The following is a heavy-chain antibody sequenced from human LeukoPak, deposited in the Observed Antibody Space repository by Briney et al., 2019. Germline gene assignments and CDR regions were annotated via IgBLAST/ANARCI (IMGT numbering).Heavy chain of an antibody. J-gene: IGHJ4*02. V-gene: IGHV4-59*01. Sequence: SETLSLPCTPSGGSISSYYWSWIRPPPGKGLAGIGYIYYNGNTNYNPSLKSRVTISVDTSNNQFSLKLSAVTAADTAVYYCARSGALSGYLYWGQGTLVTVSS. CDR2: IYYNGNT. CDR1: GGSISSYY. CDR3: ARSGALSGYLY. D-gene: IGHD3-9*01.